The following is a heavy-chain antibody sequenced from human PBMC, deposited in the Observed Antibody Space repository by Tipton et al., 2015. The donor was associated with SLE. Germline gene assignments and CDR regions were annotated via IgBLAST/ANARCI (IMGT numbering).Heavy chain of an antibody. D-gene: IGHD4-17*01. CDR1: GVSISRGCYF. Sequence: TLSLTCSVSGVSISRGCYFWTWIRQPAGKGLEWVGHIFSTGITDYNPSLKSRVSISADTSKNQFSLNLDSMTAADTAVYYCARDSHTDYGDFYVDSWGQGTLVTVSS. CDR2: IFSTGIT. J-gene: IGHJ4*02. CDR3: ARDSHTDYGDFYVDS. V-gene: IGHV4-61*09.